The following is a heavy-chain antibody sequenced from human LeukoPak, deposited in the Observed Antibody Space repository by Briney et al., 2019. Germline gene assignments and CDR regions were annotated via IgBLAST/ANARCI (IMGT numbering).Heavy chain of an antibody. D-gene: IGHD6-13*01. CDR3: ASSAAGTARPYYFDY. V-gene: IGHV5-51*01. J-gene: IGHJ4*02. CDR2: IYPGDSDT. CDR1: GFSFTTYW. Sequence: GESLKISCEGSGFSFTTYWIGWVRQMPGKGLEWMGIIYPGDSDTRYSPSFQGQVTISADKSISTAYLQWSSLKASDTAMYYCASSAAGTARPYYFDYWGQGTLVTVSS.